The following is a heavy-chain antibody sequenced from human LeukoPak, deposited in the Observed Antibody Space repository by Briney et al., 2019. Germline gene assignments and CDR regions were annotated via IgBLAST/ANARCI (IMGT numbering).Heavy chain of an antibody. J-gene: IGHJ6*02. V-gene: IGHV1-69*01. Sequence: SVKVSCKASGGTFSSYAISWVRQAPGQGLEWMGGIIPIFGTANYAQKFQGRVTITADESTSTAYMELSSLRSEDTAVYYCARGNKWRRWLLDVWGQGTTVTVSS. CDR2: IIPIFGTA. CDR1: GGTFSSYA. D-gene: IGHD5-24*01. CDR3: ARGNKWRRWLLDV.